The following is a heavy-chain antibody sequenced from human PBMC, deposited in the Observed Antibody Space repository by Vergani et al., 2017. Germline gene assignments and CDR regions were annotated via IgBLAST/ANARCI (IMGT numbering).Heavy chain of an antibody. CDR1: GFTFSDYY. D-gene: IGHD5-18*01. V-gene: IGHV3-11*05. J-gene: IGHJ5*02. CDR3: ARVDTAMAVGWFDP. CDR2: ISSSSSYT. Sequence: QVQLVESGGGLVKPGGSLRLSCAASGFTFSDYYMSWIRQAPGKGLEWVSYISSSSSYTNYADSVKGRFTISRDNAKNSLYLQMNRLRAEDTAVYYCARVDTAMAVGWFDPWGQGTLVTVSS.